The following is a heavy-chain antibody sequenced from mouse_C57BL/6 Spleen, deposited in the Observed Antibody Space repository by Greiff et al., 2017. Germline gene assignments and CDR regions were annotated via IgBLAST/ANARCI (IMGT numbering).Heavy chain of an antibody. Sequence: QVQLQQPGAELVKPGASVKMSCKASGYTFTSYWISWVKQRPGQGLEWIGDIYPGSGSTYYNEKFKSKATLTVDQSSSTAYMQLSSLTSEDTAVYYCARDYYGSDSMDYWGQGTSVTVSS. CDR2: IYPGSGST. V-gene: IGHV1-55*01. D-gene: IGHD1-1*01. J-gene: IGHJ4*01. CDR3: ARDYYGSDSMDY. CDR1: GYTFTSYW.